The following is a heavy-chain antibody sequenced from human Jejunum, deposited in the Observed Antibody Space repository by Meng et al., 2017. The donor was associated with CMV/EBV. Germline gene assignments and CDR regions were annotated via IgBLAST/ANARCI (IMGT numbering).Heavy chain of an antibody. Sequence: SGVNLSYTSMNWVRQATGMGLEWVACISGRGDGIYYADSVKGRFTISRDNAKSSLYLQMNSLSAEDTAVYYCATWLYGSSAGGMDVWGQGTTVTVSS. CDR2: ISGRGDGI. D-gene: IGHD6-6*01. CDR3: ATWLYGSSAGGMDV. J-gene: IGHJ6*02. CDR1: GVNLSYTS. V-gene: IGHV3-21*06.